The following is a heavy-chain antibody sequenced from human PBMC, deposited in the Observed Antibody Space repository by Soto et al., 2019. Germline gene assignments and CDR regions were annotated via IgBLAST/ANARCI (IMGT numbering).Heavy chain of an antibody. CDR1: GVSISSGGYY. D-gene: IGHD6-19*01. V-gene: IGHV4-31*11. J-gene: IGHJ4*02. Sequence: SETLSLTCAVPGVSISSGGYYWNWIRQHPGKGLEWIGYTFYSGNTYYNPSLNSRVTISADTSKNQFSLKLSSVTAADTAVYYCARLSSSGWPIDSWGQGTLVTVSS. CDR3: ARLSSSGWPIDS. CDR2: TFYSGNT.